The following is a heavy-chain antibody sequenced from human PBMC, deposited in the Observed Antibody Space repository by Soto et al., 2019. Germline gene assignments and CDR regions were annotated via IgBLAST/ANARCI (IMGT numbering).Heavy chain of an antibody. V-gene: IGHV1-8*01. CDR1: GYTFTSYD. D-gene: IGHD3-10*01. CDR2: MNPNSGNT. CDR3: ARVMVRGVILYYYYGMDV. J-gene: IGHJ6*01. Sequence: ASVKVSCKAPGYTFTSYDINWVRQATGQGLEWMGWMNPNSGNTGYAQKFQGRVTMTRNTSISTAYMELSSLRSEDTAVYYCARVMVRGVILYYYYGMDVWGQGTTVTVSS.